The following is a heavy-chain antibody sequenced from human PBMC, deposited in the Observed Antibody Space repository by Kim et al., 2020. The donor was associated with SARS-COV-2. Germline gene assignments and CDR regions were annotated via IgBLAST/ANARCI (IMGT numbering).Heavy chain of an antibody. CDR1: GFTFSSYA. D-gene: IGHD3-10*01. V-gene: IGHV3-30-3*01. CDR2: ISYDGSNK. Sequence: GGSLRLSCAASGFTFSSYAMHWVRQAPGKGLEWVAVISYDGSNKYYADSVKGRFTISRDNSKNTLYLQMNSLRAEDTAVYYCARGFGEWNWGQGTLVTVSS. J-gene: IGHJ4*02. CDR3: ARGFGEWN.